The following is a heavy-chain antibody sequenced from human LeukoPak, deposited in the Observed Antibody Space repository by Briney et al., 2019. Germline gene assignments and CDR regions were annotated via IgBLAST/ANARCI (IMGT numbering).Heavy chain of an antibody. CDR3: ARGRGCSGGSCYADY. J-gene: IGHJ4*02. Sequence: SETLSLTCTVSGGSISTYYWSWIRQPPGKGLAWIGYVYYGGSTSYSPSLKSRVTISVDTSKNQFSLKLSSVAAADTAVYYCARGRGCSGGSCYADYWGQGTLVTVSS. CDR1: GGSISTYY. V-gene: IGHV4-59*01. D-gene: IGHD2-15*01. CDR2: VYYGGST.